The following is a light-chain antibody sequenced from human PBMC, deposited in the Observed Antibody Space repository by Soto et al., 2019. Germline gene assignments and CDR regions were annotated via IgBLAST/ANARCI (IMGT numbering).Light chain of an antibody. CDR1: SSDVGGYNY. V-gene: IGLV2-8*01. J-gene: IGLJ1*01. Sequence: QSVLTQPPSASGSPGQSVTISCTGTSSDVGGYNYLSWYQHRPGKAPQLIIYEVTKRPSGVPNRFFGSESGNTASLTVSGLQAEDEADYFCMSYAGMYTYVFGTGTKLTVL. CDR3: MSYAGMYTYV. CDR2: EVT.